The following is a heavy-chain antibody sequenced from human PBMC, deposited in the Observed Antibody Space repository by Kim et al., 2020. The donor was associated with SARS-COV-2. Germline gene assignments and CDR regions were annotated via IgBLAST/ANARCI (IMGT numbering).Heavy chain of an antibody. D-gene: IGHD3-3*01. J-gene: IGHJ4*02. CDR3: ARAKMAVHPYYDFWSGYYRGIDY. Sequence: ASVKVSCKASGYTFTSYGISWVRQAPGQGLEWMGWISAYNGNTNYAQKLQGRVTMTTDTSTSTAYMELRSLRSDDTAVYYCARAKMAVHPYYDFWSGYYRGIDYWGQGTLVTVSS. CDR1: GYTFTSYG. V-gene: IGHV1-18*01. CDR2: ISAYNGNT.